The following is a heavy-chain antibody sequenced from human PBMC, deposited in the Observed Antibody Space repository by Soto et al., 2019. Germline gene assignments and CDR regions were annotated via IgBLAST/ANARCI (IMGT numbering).Heavy chain of an antibody. CDR1: GYTFTSYA. D-gene: IGHD4-4*01. CDR2: INAGNGNT. Sequence: SVKVSCKASGYTFTSYAMHWVRQAPGQRLEWMGWINAGNGNTKYSQKFQGRVTITRDTSASTAYMELSSLRSEDTAVYYCARVYYSNYDPYYYYGMDVWGQGTTVTVSS. CDR3: ARVYYSNYDPYYYYGMDV. J-gene: IGHJ6*02. V-gene: IGHV1-3*01.